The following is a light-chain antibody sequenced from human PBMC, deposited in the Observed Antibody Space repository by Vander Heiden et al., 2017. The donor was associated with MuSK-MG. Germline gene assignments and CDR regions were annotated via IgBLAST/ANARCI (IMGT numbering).Light chain of an antibody. J-gene: IGKJ3*01. Sequence: EIVLTQSPATLSLSPGERATLSCRASQSVSSYLAWYQQKPGQAPRLLIYDASNRATGIPARFSGSGSCTDFTLTISSLEPEDFAVYYCQQRSNWPPGVTFGPGTKVEIK. CDR1: QSVSSY. CDR3: QQRSNWPPGVT. CDR2: DAS. V-gene: IGKV3-11*01.